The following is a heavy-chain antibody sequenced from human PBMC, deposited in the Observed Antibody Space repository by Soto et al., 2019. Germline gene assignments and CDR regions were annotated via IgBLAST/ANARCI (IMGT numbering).Heavy chain of an antibody. CDR3: ARDSGDDYYDTLGDAFDI. D-gene: IGHD3-22*01. CDR1: GFTFSSYA. J-gene: IGHJ3*02. Sequence: GGSLRLSCAASGFTFSSYAMHWVRQAPGKGLEWVAVISYDGSNKYYADSVKGRFTISRDNSKNTLYLQMNSLRAEDTAVYYCARDSGDDYYDTLGDAFDIWGQGTMVTVSS. CDR2: ISYDGSNK. V-gene: IGHV3-30-3*01.